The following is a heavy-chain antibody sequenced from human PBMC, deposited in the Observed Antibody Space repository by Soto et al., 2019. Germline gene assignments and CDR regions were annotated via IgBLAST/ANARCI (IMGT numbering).Heavy chain of an antibody. V-gene: IGHV3-7*01. Sequence: GGSLRLSCAASGFNFNYHWMSWVRQAPGKGLEWVANIKQDVSAEYYVDSVKGRFSISRDNGKNSLYLQMNNLRAEDTAVYYCAREVFGDSPYFAYWGQGTLVTVSS. CDR2: IKQDVSAE. CDR1: GFNFNYHW. CDR3: AREVFGDSPYFAY. J-gene: IGHJ4*02. D-gene: IGHD4-17*01.